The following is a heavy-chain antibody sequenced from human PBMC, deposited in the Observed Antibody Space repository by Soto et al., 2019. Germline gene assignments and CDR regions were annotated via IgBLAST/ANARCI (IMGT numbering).Heavy chain of an antibody. J-gene: IGHJ4*02. Sequence: SETMSLTSTVADVSISSFYLIWIRQPPGKGLEWIGYIYYSGSTNYNPSLKSRVTISVDTSKNQFSLKLSSVTAADTAVYYCVALTDGYFDYWCQGTLVTVSS. V-gene: IGHV4-59*01. CDR3: VALTDGYFDY. CDR2: IYYSGST. D-gene: IGHD5-12*01. CDR1: DVSISSFY.